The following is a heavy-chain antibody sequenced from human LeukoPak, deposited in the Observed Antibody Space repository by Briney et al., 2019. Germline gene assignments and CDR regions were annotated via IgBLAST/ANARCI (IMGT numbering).Heavy chain of an antibody. CDR2: IWYDGSNK. CDR1: GFTFSSFG. CDR3: AGARRGYSYGHLDY. J-gene: IGHJ4*02. D-gene: IGHD5-18*01. Sequence: GMCLRLSCAASGFTFSSFGMHWVRQAPGKGLEWVAVIWYDGSNKYYADSVKGRFTISRDNSKNTLYLQMNSLRAEDTAVYYCAGARRGYSYGHLDYWGQGTLVTVSS. V-gene: IGHV3-33*01.